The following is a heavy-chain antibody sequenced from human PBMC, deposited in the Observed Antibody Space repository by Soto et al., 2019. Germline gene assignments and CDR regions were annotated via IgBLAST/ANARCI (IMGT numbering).Heavy chain of an antibody. CDR3: ADGGEWAFNFEY. D-gene: IGHD3-10*01. Sequence: LRLSCAASGLSFSSYAMSWVRQAPGKGLEWVSGISAGGSNTYYAPSVKGRFTMSRDNSKNTLFLQMNNLRAEDTAVYYCADGGEWAFNFEYWGQGTLVTVSS. J-gene: IGHJ4*02. CDR2: ISAGGSNT. V-gene: IGHV3-23*01. CDR1: GLSFSSYA.